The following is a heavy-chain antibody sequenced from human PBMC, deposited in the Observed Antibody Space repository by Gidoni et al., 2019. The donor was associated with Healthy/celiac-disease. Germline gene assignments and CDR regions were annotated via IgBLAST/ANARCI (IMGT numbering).Heavy chain of an antibody. Sequence: IRSKANSYATAYAASVKGRFTISRDDSKNTAYLQMNSLKTEDTAVYYCTRRYDYIWDSRTEFDYWGQGTLVTVSS. D-gene: IGHD3-16*01. CDR2: IRSKANSYAT. J-gene: IGHJ4*02. V-gene: IGHV3-73*01. CDR3: TRRYDYIWDSRTEFDY.